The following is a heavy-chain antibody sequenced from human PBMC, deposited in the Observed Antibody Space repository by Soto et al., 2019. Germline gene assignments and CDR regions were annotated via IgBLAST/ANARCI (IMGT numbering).Heavy chain of an antibody. Sequence: AVKVSWRASGGTFSSYALSWVRQAPGQGLEWMGGIIPIFGTANYAQKFQGRVTITAGESTSTAYMALSSMRSEDTAVYYCASDRVRSSSFNYVMNKPGYFDHW. J-gene: IGHJ4*01. CDR3: ASDRVRSSSFNYVMNKPGYFDH. CDR1: GGTFSSYA. CDR2: IIPIFGTA. D-gene: IGHD2-2*01. V-gene: IGHV1-69*13.